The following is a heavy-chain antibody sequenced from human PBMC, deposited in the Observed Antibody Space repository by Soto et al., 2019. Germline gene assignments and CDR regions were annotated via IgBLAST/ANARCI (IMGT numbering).Heavy chain of an antibody. V-gene: IGHV1-3*01. Sequence: ASVRLSYNASGYTCTSCSMQCVHQNPGQRLEWMGWINAGNGNTKYSQKFQGRVTITRDTSASTAYMELSSMRSEDTAVYYCLIVENTYGYKCAFDLWAYGTIVTVSS. CDR1: GYTCTSCS. J-gene: IGHJ3*01. CDR2: INAGNGNT. CDR3: LIVENTYGYKCAFDL. D-gene: IGHD5-18*01.